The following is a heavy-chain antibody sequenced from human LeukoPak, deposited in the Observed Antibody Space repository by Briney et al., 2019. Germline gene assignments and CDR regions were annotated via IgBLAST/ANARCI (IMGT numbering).Heavy chain of an antibody. CDR1: GYTFTGYY. J-gene: IGHJ4*02. CDR2: INPNSGGT. Sequence: ASVKVSCKASGYTFTGYYMHWVRQAPGQGLEWMGRINPNSGGTNYAQKFQGRVTMTRDTSISTAYMELSRMRSDDMAVYYFSRAYCSGGSCYEIDYWGQGTPVTVSS. CDR3: SRAYCSGGSCYEIDY. D-gene: IGHD2-15*01. V-gene: IGHV1-2*06.